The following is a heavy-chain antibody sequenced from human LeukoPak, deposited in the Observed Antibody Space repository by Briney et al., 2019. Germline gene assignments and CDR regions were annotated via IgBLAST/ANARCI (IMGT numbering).Heavy chain of an antibody. Sequence: SGGSLRLSCAASGFTFSTYWMSWVRQAPGKGLEWVANIKQDGSEKYYVDSVRGRFTISRDNAKNSMYLLLKSLRAEDTAVYYCARDRREVDYWGQGTLVTVSS. CDR3: ARDRREVDY. CDR2: IKQDGSEK. D-gene: IGHD1-26*01. J-gene: IGHJ4*02. CDR1: GFTFSTYW. V-gene: IGHV3-7*01.